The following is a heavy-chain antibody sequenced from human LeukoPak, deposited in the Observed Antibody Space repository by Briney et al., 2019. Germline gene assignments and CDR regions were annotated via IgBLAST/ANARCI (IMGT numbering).Heavy chain of an antibody. CDR1: GGSISGTNW. V-gene: IGHV4/OR15-8*02. J-gene: IGHJ4*02. Sequence: SETLSLTCGVSGGSISGTNWWSWVRQPPGQGLEWMGEISLAGQTNYNPSLNGRVTMSLDKSSNQLSLHLTSVTAADTATYFCSRESGPFCPFGYWGQGTLVIVSS. CDR3: SRESGPFCPFGY. CDR2: ISLAGQT. D-gene: IGHD1-26*01.